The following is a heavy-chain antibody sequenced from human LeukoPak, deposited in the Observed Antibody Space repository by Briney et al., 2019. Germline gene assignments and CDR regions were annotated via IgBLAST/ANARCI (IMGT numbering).Heavy chain of an antibody. CDR2: INPSGGST. CDR1: GYTFTSYA. J-gene: IGHJ4*02. V-gene: IGHV1-46*01. D-gene: IGHD3-22*01. CDR3: ARGRFPMMGKH. Sequence: ASVKVSCKASGYTFTSYAMNWVRQAPGQGLEWMGIINPSGGSTSYAQKFQGRVTMTRDMSTSTVYMELSSLRSEDTAVYYCARGRFPMMGKHWGQGTLVTVSS.